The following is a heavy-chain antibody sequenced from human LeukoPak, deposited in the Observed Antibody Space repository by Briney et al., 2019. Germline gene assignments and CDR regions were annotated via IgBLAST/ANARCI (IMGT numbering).Heavy chain of an antibody. D-gene: IGHD3-22*01. Sequence: PSETLSLTCTVSGGSISSNSYYWAWIRQPPGKGLEWIGYIYYTGNTSYNPSLKSRVTISVDTSKNQFSLRLTSVTAADTAVYYCAAGGYYDNSGTDYWGQGTLVTVSS. V-gene: IGHV4-61*05. CDR3: AAGGYYDNSGTDY. CDR1: GGSISSNSYY. J-gene: IGHJ4*02. CDR2: IYYTGNT.